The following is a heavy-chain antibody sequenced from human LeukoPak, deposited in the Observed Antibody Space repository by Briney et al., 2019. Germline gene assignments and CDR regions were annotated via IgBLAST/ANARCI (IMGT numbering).Heavy chain of an antibody. Sequence: SETLSPTCAVYGGSFSGYYWSWIRQPPGKGLEWIGEINHSGSTNYNPSLKSRVTMSVDTSKNQFSLKLSSVTAADTAVYYCARKIVGATGGFDYWGQGTLVTVSS. V-gene: IGHV4-34*01. CDR3: ARKIVGATGGFDY. CDR2: INHSGST. J-gene: IGHJ4*02. D-gene: IGHD1-26*01. CDR1: GGSFSGYY.